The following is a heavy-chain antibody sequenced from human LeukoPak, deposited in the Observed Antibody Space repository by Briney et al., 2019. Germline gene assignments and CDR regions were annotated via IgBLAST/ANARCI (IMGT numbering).Heavy chain of an antibody. Sequence: GGSLRLSCSVSGFTFSNFWMDWVRQAPGKGLVWVSTINGDGTTSGGADSVKGRFTISRDNAKNSLYLQMNSLRAEDTAVYYCARVGATGYYFDYWGQGTLVTVSS. D-gene: IGHD1-26*01. J-gene: IGHJ4*02. CDR1: GFTFSNFW. CDR2: INGDGTTS. CDR3: ARVGATGYYFDY. V-gene: IGHV3-74*01.